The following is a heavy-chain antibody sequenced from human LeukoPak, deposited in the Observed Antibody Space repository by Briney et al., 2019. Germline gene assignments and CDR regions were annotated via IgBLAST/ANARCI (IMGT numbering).Heavy chain of an antibody. Sequence: ASVKVSCKASGYTFTSYGISWVRQAPGQGLEWMGWISAYNGNTNYAQKLQGRVTMTTDTSTSTAYMELRSLRSDDTAVYYCARDQAAYDFWSGYPAHWFDPWGQGTLVTVSS. J-gene: IGHJ5*02. V-gene: IGHV1-18*01. CDR3: ARDQAAYDFWSGYPAHWFDP. CDR2: ISAYNGNT. D-gene: IGHD3-3*01. CDR1: GYTFTSYG.